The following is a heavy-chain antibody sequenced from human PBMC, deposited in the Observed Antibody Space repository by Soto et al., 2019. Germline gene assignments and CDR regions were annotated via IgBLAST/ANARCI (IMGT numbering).Heavy chain of an antibody. J-gene: IGHJ5*02. Sequence: PGESLNISCKGSGYTFTSHWIGWVRQMPGKGLEWMGIIYPGDSDTRYSPSFQGHVIISADKSITTAYLQWSSLKASDTAMYYCVSVGLVGATSLSNAWFDPWGQGTLVPASS. V-gene: IGHV5-51*01. CDR1: GYTFTSHW. CDR3: VSVGLVGATSLSNAWFDP. D-gene: IGHD1-26*01. CDR2: IYPGDSDT.